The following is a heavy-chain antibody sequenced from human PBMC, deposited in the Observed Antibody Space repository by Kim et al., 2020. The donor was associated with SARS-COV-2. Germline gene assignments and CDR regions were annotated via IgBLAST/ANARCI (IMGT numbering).Heavy chain of an antibody. CDR2: IYYSGST. CDR1: GGSISSYY. CDR3: ARDAWDDGSGSYRYYYYYGMDV. J-gene: IGHJ6*02. Sequence: SETLSLTCTVSGGSISSYYWSWIRQPPGKGLEWIGYIYYSGSTNYNPSPKSRVTISVDTSKNQFSLKLSSVTAADRAVYYCARDAWDDGSGSYRYYYYYGMDVWGQGTTVTVSS. V-gene: IGHV4-59*13. D-gene: IGHD3-10*01.